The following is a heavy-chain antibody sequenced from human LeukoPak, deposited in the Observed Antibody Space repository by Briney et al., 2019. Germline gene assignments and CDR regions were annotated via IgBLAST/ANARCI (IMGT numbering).Heavy chain of an antibody. V-gene: IGHV1-46*01. J-gene: IGHJ4*02. CDR1: GYTFTSYY. D-gene: IGHD3-16*01. CDR2: INPSGGST. Sequence: ASVKVSCKASGYTFTSYYLHWVRQAPGQGLEWMGIINPSGGSTTYAQKFQGRVTMTRDTSTSTVYMELSSLRSEDTAVYYCARDRGEFGYYFDYWGQGTLVTVSS. CDR3: ARDRGEFGYYFDY.